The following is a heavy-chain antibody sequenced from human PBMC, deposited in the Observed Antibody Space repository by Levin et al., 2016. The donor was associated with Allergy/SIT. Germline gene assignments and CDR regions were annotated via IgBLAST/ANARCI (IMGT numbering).Heavy chain of an antibody. J-gene: IGHJ4*02. CDR3: ARDHRQWLVSVYFDY. Sequence: GESLKISCAASGFTFSSYWMSWVRQAPGKGLEWVANIKQDGSEKYYVDSVKGRFTISRDNAKNSLYLQMNSLRAEDTAVYYCARDHRQWLVSVYFDYWGQGTLVTVSS. V-gene: IGHV3-7*01. CDR1: GFTFSSYW. D-gene: IGHD6-19*01. CDR2: IKQDGSEK.